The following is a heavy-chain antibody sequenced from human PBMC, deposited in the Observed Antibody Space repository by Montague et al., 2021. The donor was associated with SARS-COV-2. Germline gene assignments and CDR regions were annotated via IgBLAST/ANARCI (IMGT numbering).Heavy chain of an antibody. V-gene: IGHV6-1*01. Sequence: YAISGDSVSSKSAAWNWIRQSPSKGLEWLGRTYYRSQWYEDYAVSVKGRITIKPDTSKNQFSLHLESASPDDTALYYCARGAYHDLYYYYHGMDVWGRGTTVSVSS. J-gene: IGHJ6*02. CDR2: TYYRSQWYE. CDR3: ARGAYHDLYYYYHGMDV. CDR1: GDSVSSKSAA. D-gene: IGHD2-2*01.